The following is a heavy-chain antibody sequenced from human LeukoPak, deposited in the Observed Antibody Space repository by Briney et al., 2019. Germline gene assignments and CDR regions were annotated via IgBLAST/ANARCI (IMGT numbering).Heavy chain of an antibody. CDR1: GGSFSGYY. CDR3: ARGRGYGSGSYYTPHYYYGMDV. Sequence: PSETLSLTCAVYGGSFSGYYWSWIRQPPGKGLEWIGEINHSGSTNYNPSLKSRVTISVDTYKNQFSLKLSSVTAADTAVYYCARGRGYGSGSYYTPHYYYGMDVWGQGTTVTVSS. V-gene: IGHV4-34*01. D-gene: IGHD3-10*01. CDR2: INHSGST. J-gene: IGHJ6*02.